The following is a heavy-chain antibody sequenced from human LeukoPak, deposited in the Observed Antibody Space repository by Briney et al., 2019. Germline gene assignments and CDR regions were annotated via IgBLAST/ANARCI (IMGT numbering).Heavy chain of an antibody. V-gene: IGHV4-38-2*01. D-gene: IGHD3-22*01. CDR3: ARIIPLNYYDSSGYYPKPGYFQH. CDR1: GYSISSGYY. J-gene: IGHJ1*01. CDR2: IYHSGST. Sequence: PSETLSLTCAVPGYSISSGYYWGWIRQPPGKGLEWIGSIYHSGSTYYNPSLKSRVTISVDTSKNQFSLKLSSVTAADTAVYYCARIIPLNYYDSSGYYPKPGYFQHWGQGTLVTVSS.